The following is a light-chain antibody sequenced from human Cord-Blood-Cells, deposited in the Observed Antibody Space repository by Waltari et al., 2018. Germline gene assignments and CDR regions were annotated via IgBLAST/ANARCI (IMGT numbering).Light chain of an antibody. J-gene: IGLJ2*01. CDR1: KLGDKY. CDR2: QDS. Sequence: SYELTQPPSVSVSPGQTASITCSGDKLGDKYACWYQQKPGQSPVLVIYQDSKRPSGIPERFSGSNSGNATALPISGTQAMDEADYYCQAWDSSTAGKVVFGGGTKLTVL. CDR3: QAWDSSTAGKVV. V-gene: IGLV3-1*01.